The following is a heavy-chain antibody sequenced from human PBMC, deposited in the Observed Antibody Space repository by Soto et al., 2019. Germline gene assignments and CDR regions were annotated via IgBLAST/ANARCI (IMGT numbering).Heavy chain of an antibody. CDR2: INPNSGRT. CDR1: GYAFSQFY. V-gene: IGHV1-2*04. D-gene: IGHD4-17*01. Sequence: QVQLVQSGAEVKKPGASVKVSCKASGYAFSQFYIHWMRQAPGQGLEWMGWINPNSGRTKFAQKFQGWVTMTRDTSIKTVYMELSGLKSDATAVYYWARESGGTTATLDYYYFYMDVWGKGTTVTVSS. J-gene: IGHJ6*03. CDR3: ARESGGTTATLDYYYFYMDV.